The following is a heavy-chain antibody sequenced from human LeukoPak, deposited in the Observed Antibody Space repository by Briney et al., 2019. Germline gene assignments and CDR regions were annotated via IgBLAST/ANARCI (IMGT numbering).Heavy chain of an antibody. V-gene: IGHV3-7*01. CDR2: IKQDGSEK. CDR1: GLTFSANW. Sequence: GGSLRLSCEASGLTFSANWMSWVRQAPGKGLEWVANIKQDGSEKYYVDSVRGRFTISRDNAKSSLHLQLNSLRVEDTAVYYCARDGPVIRGVSLGAFDMWGQGTVVSVSS. D-gene: IGHD3-10*01. CDR3: ARDGPVIRGVSLGAFDM. J-gene: IGHJ3*02.